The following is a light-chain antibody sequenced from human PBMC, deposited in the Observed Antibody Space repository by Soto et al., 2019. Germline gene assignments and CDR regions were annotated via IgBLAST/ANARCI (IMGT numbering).Light chain of an antibody. CDR2: GAS. V-gene: IGKV3-15*01. CDR3: QQYNNCTAP. J-gene: IGKJ3*01. Sequence: LVRTQAPATLSVSPGERPTLSCRASQSVSSNLPWYQHKPGQAPRCRIYGASTRATGIPARSSGMGSGTEFALTTSSLQSEDCAVYYCQQYNNCTAPFRLVTKVDIX. CDR1: QSVSSN.